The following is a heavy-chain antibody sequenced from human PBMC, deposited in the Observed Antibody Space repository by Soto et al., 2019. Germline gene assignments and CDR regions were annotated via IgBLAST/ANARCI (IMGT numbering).Heavy chain of an antibody. Sequence: GGSLRLSCAGSGFTFSSYAMSWVRQAPGKGLEWVSAISGSGGSTYYADSVKGRFTISRDNSKNTLYLQMNSLRVEDTAVYYCANTPTTVTPAYWYFDLWGRGTLVTVSS. D-gene: IGHD4-17*01. V-gene: IGHV3-23*01. CDR2: ISGSGGST. CDR1: GFTFSSYA. J-gene: IGHJ2*01. CDR3: ANTPTTVTPAYWYFDL.